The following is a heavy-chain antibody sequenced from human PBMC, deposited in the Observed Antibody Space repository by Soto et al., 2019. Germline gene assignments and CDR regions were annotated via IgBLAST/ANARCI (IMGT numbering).Heavy chain of an antibody. CDR1: GDSISNLDYF. V-gene: IGHV4-30-4*01. J-gene: IGHJ5*01. CDR3: ARGRYCLTGRCFPNWFDS. CDR2: IYKSATT. Sequence: SETLSLTCSVSGDSISNLDYFWAWIRQPPGQALEYIGYIYKSATTYYNPSFESRVAISVDTSKSQFSLNVTPVTAADTAVYFCARGRYCLTGRCFPNWFDSWGQGALVTVSS. D-gene: IGHD7-27*01.